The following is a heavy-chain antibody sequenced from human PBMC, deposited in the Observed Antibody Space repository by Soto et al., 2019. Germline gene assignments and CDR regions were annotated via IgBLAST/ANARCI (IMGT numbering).Heavy chain of an antibody. Sequence: QVQLQESGPGLVKPSQTLSLTCTVSGGSISSGGYYWSWIRQHPGKGLEWIGYIYYSGSTYYNPSLKSRVTISVDTSKNQFSLKLSSVTAADTAVYYCVRDRGYYDSSGYSGGNWFDPWGQGTLVTVSS. CDR3: VRDRGYYDSSGYSGGNWFDP. CDR1: GGSISSGGYY. J-gene: IGHJ5*02. V-gene: IGHV4-31*03. D-gene: IGHD3-22*01. CDR2: IYYSGST.